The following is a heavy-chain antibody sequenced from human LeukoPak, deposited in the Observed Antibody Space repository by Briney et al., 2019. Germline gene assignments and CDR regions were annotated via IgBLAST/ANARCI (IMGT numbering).Heavy chain of an antibody. D-gene: IGHD3-22*01. CDR1: GFTFSSYA. CDR2: ISYDGSNK. CDR3: ARDFGYYDSSGFYYYYYYGLDV. J-gene: IGHJ6*02. Sequence: GGSLRLSCVASGFTFSSYAMHWVRQAPGKGLEWVAVISYDGSNKYYADSVKGRFVISRDNSKNTLSLQMNSLRAEDTAVYYCARDFGYYDSSGFYYYYYYGLDVWGQGTTVTVSS. V-gene: IGHV3-30*09.